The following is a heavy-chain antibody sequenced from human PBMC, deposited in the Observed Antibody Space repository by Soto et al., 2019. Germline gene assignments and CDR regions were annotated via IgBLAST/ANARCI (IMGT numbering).Heavy chain of an antibody. J-gene: IGHJ6*02. D-gene: IGHD4-17*01. V-gene: IGHV3-23*01. CDR2: ISGSGGST. CDR1: GFTFSSYA. Sequence: GGSLRLSCAASGFTFSSYAMSWVRQAPGKWLEWVSAISGSGGSTYYADSVKGRFTISRDNSKNTLYLQMNSLRAEDTAVYYCAKETERDDYGDYGLSWGMDVWGQGTTVTVSS. CDR3: AKETERDDYGDYGLSWGMDV.